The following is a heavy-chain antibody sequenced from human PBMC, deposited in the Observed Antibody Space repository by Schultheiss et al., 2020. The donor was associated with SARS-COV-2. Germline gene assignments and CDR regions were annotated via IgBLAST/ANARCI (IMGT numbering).Heavy chain of an antibody. J-gene: IGHJ4*02. V-gene: IGHV3-21*01. CDR3: ARDQGTGTFSFDY. Sequence: GESLKISCAASGFTFSSYSMNWVRQAPGKGLEWVSSISSSSSYIYYADSVKGRFTISRDNAKNSLYLQMNSLRDEDTAVYYCARDQGTGTFSFDYWGQGTLVTVSS. CDR1: GFTFSSYS. D-gene: IGHD1-7*01. CDR2: ISSSSSYI.